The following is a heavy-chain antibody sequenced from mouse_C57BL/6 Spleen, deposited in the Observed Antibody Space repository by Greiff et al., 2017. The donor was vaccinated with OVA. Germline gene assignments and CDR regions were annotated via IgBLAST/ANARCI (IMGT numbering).Heavy chain of an antibody. D-gene: IGHD2-5*01. Sequence: VQLQQSGPELVKPGASVKISCKASGYSFTDYNMNWVKQSNGKSLEWIGVINPNYGTTSYNQKFKGKATLTVDRSSSTAYMQLNSLTSEDSAVYDYARSYSNDYDAMDYWGQGTSVTVSS. CDR1: GYSFTDYN. J-gene: IGHJ4*01. CDR2: INPNYGTT. CDR3: ARSYSNDYDAMDY. V-gene: IGHV1-39*01.